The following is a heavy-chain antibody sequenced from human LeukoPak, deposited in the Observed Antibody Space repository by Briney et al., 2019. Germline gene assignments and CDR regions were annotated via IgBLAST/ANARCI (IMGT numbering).Heavy chain of an antibody. CDR1: GYTFTGYY. J-gene: IGHJ4*02. CDR2: INPNSGGT. Sequence: ASVKVSCTASGYTFTGYYMHWVRQAPGQGLEWMGWINPNSGGTNYAQKFQGRVTMTRDTSTRTVYMELSSLRSEDTAVYYCARFAVHRRITVPGQFGLDYWGQGTLVSVSS. D-gene: IGHD6-19*01. V-gene: IGHV1-2*02. CDR3: ARFAVHRRITVPGQFGLDY.